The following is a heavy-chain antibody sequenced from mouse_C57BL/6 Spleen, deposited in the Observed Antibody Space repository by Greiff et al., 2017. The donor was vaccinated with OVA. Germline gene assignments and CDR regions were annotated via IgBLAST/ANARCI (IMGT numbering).Heavy chain of an antibody. V-gene: IGHV1-74*01. CDR2: FHPSDSDT. CDR3: AHHYYGSSQYYFDY. Sequence: VQLQQPGAELVKPGASVKVSCKASGYTFTSYWLHWVKQRPGQGLEWIGRFHPSDSDTNYNQKFKGKATLTVDKSSSTAYKQLSSLTAEDSAVYYCAHHYYGSSQYYFDYWGQGTTLTVSS. D-gene: IGHD1-1*01. J-gene: IGHJ2*01. CDR1: GYTFTSYW.